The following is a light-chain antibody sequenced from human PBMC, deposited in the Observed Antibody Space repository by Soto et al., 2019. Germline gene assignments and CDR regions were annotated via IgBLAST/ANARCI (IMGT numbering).Light chain of an antibody. J-gene: IGKJ1*01. CDR2: GAS. CDR3: QQYGGSPRT. V-gene: IGKV3-20*01. CDR1: QSVGQS. Sequence: EVVLTQSPGALSLSPVERATLSCRASQSVGQSLAWYQQRPGQAPRLLISGASTRATGIPDRISGSGSGTDFTLTISRLEPEEFAVYYCQQYGGSPRTFGQGTKVDIK.